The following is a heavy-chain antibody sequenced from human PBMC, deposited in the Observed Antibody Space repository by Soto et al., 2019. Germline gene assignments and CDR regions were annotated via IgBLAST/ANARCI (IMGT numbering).Heavy chain of an antibody. D-gene: IGHD6-19*01. CDR2: IIPIFGTA. J-gene: IGHJ4*01. CDR3: SRGNYSSRFHQYYFDC. Sequence: SVKVSFKASRGTFSSYAISSVRQAPGQGLEWMGGIIPIFGTANYAQKFQGRVTITADEATSTAYMELSSLSSEYTAVYFCSRGNYSSRFHQYYFDCWGHGTLVTVSS. V-gene: IGHV1-69*13. CDR1: RGTFSSYA.